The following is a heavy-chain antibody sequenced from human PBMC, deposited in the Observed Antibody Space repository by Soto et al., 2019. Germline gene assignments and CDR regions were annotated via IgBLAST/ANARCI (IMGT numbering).Heavy chain of an antibody. CDR1: GGSISSGGYD. CDR3: ARGPSGDKVDY. CDR2: IYNSGNT. D-gene: IGHD1-26*01. J-gene: IGHJ4*02. Sequence: QVQLQESGPGLVEPSQTLSLTCTVSGGSISSGGYDWSWIRQPPGKDLEWIGHIYNSGNTYSNPSLKSRVTISVGTSKNQFSLKLSSVTAADTAVYYCARGPSGDKVDYWGQGTLVTVSS. V-gene: IGHV4-30-4*01.